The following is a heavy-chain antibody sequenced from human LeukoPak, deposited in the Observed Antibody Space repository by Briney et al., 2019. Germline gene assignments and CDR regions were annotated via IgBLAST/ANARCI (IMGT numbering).Heavy chain of an antibody. CDR3: ARDPGPNDYYDSSGYFNY. CDR1: GGSISSYY. J-gene: IGHJ4*02. V-gene: IGHV4-59*12. D-gene: IGHD3-22*01. CDR2: IYYSGST. Sequence: SETLSLTCTVSGGSISSYYWSWIRQPPGKGLEWIGYIYYSGSTNYNPSLKSRVTISVDTSKNQFSLKLSSVTAADTAVYYCARDPGPNDYYDSSGYFNYWGQGTLVTVSS.